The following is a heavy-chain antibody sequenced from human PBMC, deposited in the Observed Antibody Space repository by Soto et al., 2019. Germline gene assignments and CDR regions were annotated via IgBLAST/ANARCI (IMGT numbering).Heavy chain of an antibody. CDR2: ISYSGST. CDR3: ARADPGASVGY. CDR1: GASMSSHY. J-gene: IGHJ4*01. V-gene: IGHV4-59*11. D-gene: IGHD3-16*01. Sequence: SETLSLTCTVSGASMSSHYWTWLRQSPGKGLEWIGYISYSGSTYYNPSHKSRVTISADTSRNQFSLKLSAVISADTAVYYCARADPGASVGYWGHGTLVTVSS.